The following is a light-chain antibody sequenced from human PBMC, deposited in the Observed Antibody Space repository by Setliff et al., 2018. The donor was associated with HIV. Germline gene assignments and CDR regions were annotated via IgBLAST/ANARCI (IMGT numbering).Light chain of an antibody. CDR3: SSYTSSTPLYV. J-gene: IGLJ1*01. V-gene: IGLV2-14*03. CDR2: DVS. CDR1: SSDVGDYNY. Sequence: QSVLAQPASVSGFPGQSITISCTGTSSDVGDYNYVSWYQQHPDKAPKLMISDVSNRPSGVSNRFSGSKSGNAASLTISGLQAEDEADYYCSSYTSSTPLYVFGTGTKVTV.